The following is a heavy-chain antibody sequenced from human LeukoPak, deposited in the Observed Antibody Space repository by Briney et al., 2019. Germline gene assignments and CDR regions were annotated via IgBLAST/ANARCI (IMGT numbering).Heavy chain of an antibody. V-gene: IGHV1-69*06. D-gene: IGHD1-26*01. CDR3: ARSSGSYSYDAFDI. Sequence: ASVKVSCKASGYTFTSYGISWVRQAPGQGLEWMGGIIPIFGTANYAQKFQGRVTITADKSTSTAYMELSSLRSEDTAVYYCARSSGSYSYDAFDIWGQGTMVTVSS. CDR1: GYTFTSYG. CDR2: IIPIFGTA. J-gene: IGHJ3*02.